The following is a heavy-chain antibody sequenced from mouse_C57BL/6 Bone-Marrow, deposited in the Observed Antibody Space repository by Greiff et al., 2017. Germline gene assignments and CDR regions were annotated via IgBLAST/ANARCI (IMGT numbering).Heavy chain of an antibody. CDR2: ISGGGGNT. CDR3: ARLRAWFAY. Sequence: VMLVESGGGLVKPGGSLKLSCAASGFTFSSYTMSWVRQTPEKRLEWVATISGGGGNTYYPDSVKGRFTISRDNAKNTLYLQMSSLRSEDTALYYCARLRAWFAYWGQGTLVTVSA. D-gene: IGHD1-1*01. J-gene: IGHJ3*01. CDR1: GFTFSSYT. V-gene: IGHV5-9*01.